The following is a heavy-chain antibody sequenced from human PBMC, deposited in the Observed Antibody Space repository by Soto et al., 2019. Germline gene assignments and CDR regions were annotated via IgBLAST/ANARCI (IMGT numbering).Heavy chain of an antibody. V-gene: IGHV4-34*01. D-gene: IGHD3-22*01. CDR2: INHSGST. CDR3: ARLGVVVITSYYYGMDV. CDR1: GGSFSGYY. J-gene: IGHJ6*02. Sequence: QVQLQQWGAGLLKPSETLSLTCAVYGGSFSGYYWSWIRQPPGKGLEWIGEINHSGSTNYNPSLKSRVTISVDTSKNQFSLKLSSVTAADTAVYYWARLGVVVITSYYYGMDVWGQGTTVTVSS.